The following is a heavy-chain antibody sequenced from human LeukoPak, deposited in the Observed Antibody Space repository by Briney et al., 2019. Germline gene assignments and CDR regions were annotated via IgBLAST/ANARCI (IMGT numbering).Heavy chain of an antibody. V-gene: IGHV1-24*01. CDR3: ASLSGSSLGIAVAGTHSGVYFDY. CDR2: FDPEDGET. D-gene: IGHD6-19*01. Sequence: ASVKVSCKVSGYTLTELSMHWVRQAPGKGLEWIGGFDPEDGETIYAQKFQGRVTMTEDTSTDTAYMELSSLRSEDTAVYYCASLSGSSLGIAVAGTHSGVYFDYWGQGTLVTVSS. CDR1: GYTLTELS. J-gene: IGHJ4*02.